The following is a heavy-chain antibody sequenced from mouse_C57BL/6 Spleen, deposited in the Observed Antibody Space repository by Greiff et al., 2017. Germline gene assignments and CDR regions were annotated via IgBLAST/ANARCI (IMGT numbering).Heavy chain of an antibody. CDR2: IYPGDGDT. CDR3: ASGDSSGYFDY. D-gene: IGHD3-2*02. V-gene: IGHV1-82*01. J-gene: IGHJ2*01. CDR1: GYAFSSSW. Sequence: QVQLQQSGPELVKPGASVKISCKASGYAFSSSWMNWVKQRPGKGLEWIGRIYPGDGDTNYNGKFKGKATLTADKSSSTAYMQLSSLTSEDSAVYLCASGDSSGYFDYWGQGTTLTVSS.